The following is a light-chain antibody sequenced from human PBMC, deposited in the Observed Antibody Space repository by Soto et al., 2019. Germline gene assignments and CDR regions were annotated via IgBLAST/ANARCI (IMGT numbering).Light chain of an antibody. CDR3: ASWEDSLNGWV. Sequence: QSVLTQPPSASRTPGQRVTISCSGSSYNVGSNTVSWYQQLRGTAPKVLIYSDDQGPSGVPDRFSGSRSDSSTSLAISRLQSGDEADYFCASWEDSLNGWVIGGGTKLTVL. V-gene: IGLV1-44*01. CDR1: SYNVGSNT. J-gene: IGLJ3*02. CDR2: SDD.